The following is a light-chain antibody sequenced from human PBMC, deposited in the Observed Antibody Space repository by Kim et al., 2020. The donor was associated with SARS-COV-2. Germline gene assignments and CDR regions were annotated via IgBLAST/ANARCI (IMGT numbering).Light chain of an antibody. J-gene: IGLJ3*02. CDR3: NSRDTSVSHWM. V-gene: IGLV3-19*01. CDR1: SLRSYY. CDR2: GKN. Sequence: ALGQTVTITCQGDSLRSYYASWYQQKPGQAPVLVAYGKNNRPSGIPDRFSGSYSGNTASLTITGAQAEDEADYYCNSRDTSVSHWMFGGGTKLTVL.